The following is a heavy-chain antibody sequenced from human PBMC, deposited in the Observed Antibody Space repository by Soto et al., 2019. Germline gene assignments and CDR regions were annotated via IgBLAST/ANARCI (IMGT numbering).Heavy chain of an antibody. V-gene: IGHV3-21*01. CDR3: ARDISNYYDSSGYYAYYYYGLDV. CDR1: GFTFSSYS. D-gene: IGHD3-22*01. Sequence: RRLSCAASGFTFSSYSMNWVRQAPGNGLEWVSSISSSSSYIYYADSVKGRFTISRDNAKNSLYLQMNSLRAEDTAVSYCARDISNYYDSSGYYAYYYYGLDVWGQGLTVTL. CDR2: ISSSSSYI. J-gene: IGHJ6*02.